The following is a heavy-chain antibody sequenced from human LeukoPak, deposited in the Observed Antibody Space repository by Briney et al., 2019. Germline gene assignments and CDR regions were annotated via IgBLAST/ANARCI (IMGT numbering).Heavy chain of an antibody. CDR1: GFTFDDYA. CDR2: ISWNSGSI. D-gene: IGHD3-22*01. V-gene: IGHV3-9*01. J-gene: IGHJ4*02. CDR3: AKDRMESGYYNGFDY. Sequence: GGSLRLSWAASGFTFDDYAMHWVRQAPGKGLEWVSGISWNSGSIGYADSVKGRFTISRDNAKNSLYLQMNSLRAEDTALYYCAKDRMESGYYNGFDYWGQGTLVTVSS.